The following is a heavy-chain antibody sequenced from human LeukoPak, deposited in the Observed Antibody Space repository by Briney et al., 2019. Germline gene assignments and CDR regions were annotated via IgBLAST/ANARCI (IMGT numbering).Heavy chain of an antibody. CDR1: GGSISGYY. J-gene: IGHJ3*02. V-gene: IGHV4-59*01. D-gene: IGHD3-22*01. Sequence: SETLSLTCTVSGGSISGYYWSWIRQPPGKGLEWIGYIYYSGSTKYNPSLKSRAHMSVDTSRNQFSLKLSSVTAADTAVYYCARGGLENGYHSNDGFDIWGQGTMVTVSS. CDR2: IYYSGST. CDR3: ARGGLENGYHSNDGFDI.